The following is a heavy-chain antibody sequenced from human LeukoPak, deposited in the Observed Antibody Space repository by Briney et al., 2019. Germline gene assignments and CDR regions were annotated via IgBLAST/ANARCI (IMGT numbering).Heavy chain of an antibody. J-gene: IGHJ3*02. CDR3: PRVYRWLHPNDAFDI. D-gene: IGHD5-12*01. CDR2: ITPNSGGT. V-gene: IGHV1-2*02. CDR1: GYTFTGYY. Sequence: ASVKVSCKASGYTFTGYYMHWVRQAPGQGLEWMGWITPNSGGTNYAQKFQGRVTMTSDTSISTAYMELIRLRSNDTAVYYGPRVYRWLHPNDAFDIWGQGTMVTVSS.